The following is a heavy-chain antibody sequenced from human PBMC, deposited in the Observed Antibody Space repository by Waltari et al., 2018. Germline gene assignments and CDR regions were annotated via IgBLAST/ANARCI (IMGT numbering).Heavy chain of an antibody. CDR1: GFTFSNFW. V-gene: IGHV3-74*01. CDR3: ARDLYDTGSGDYPGRDF. D-gene: IGHD1-26*01. Sequence: EVQLVESGGVLVHPGGSLRLSCAASGFTFSNFWMPCVRQAPGKGLVWVSRIDSGGSDTSYAGSVKGRFTISRDNTKNTLYLQMNSLRGEDTGVYYCARDLYDTGSGDYPGRDFWGQGTLVTVAS. CDR2: IDSGGSDT. J-gene: IGHJ4*02.